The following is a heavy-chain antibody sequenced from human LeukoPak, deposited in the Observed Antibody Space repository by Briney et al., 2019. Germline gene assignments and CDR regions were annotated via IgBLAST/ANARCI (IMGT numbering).Heavy chain of an antibody. Sequence: GASVKVSCKASGYTFTGYYMHWVRQAPGQGLEWMGWINPNSGGTNYAQKFQGWVTMTRDTSISTAYMELSRLRSDDTAVYYCATGLRGQWEPRHYWGQGTLVTVSS. CDR2: INPNSGGT. D-gene: IGHD1-26*01. J-gene: IGHJ4*02. CDR3: ATGLRGQWEPRHY. V-gene: IGHV1-2*04. CDR1: GYTFTGYY.